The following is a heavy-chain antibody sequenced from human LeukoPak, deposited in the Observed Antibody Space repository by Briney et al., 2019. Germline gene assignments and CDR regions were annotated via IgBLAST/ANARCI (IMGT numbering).Heavy chain of an antibody. D-gene: IGHD1-26*01. V-gene: IGHV3-23*01. CDR3: AKASGSYRYYFDY. J-gene: IGHJ4*02. CDR2: ISGSGGST. CDR1: GFTFSSYE. Sequence: GGSLRLSCAASGFTFSSYEMNWVRQAPGKGLEWVSAISGSGGSTYYADSVKGRFTISRDNSKNTLYLQMNSLRAEDTAVYYCAKASGSYRYYFDYWGQGTLVTVSS.